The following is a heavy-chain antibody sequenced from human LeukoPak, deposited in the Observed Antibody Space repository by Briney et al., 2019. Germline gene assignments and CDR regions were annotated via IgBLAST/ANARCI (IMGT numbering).Heavy chain of an antibody. CDR2: INSDGSST. V-gene: IGHV3-74*01. CDR1: GFTFSSYW. Sequence: PGGSLRLSCAASGFTFSSYWMHWVRQAPGKGLVWVSRINSDGSSTSYADSVKGRFTISRDNAKNTLYLQMNSLRAEDTAVYYCAKDIAAAVFDYWGQGTLVTVSS. CDR3: AKDIAAAVFDY. J-gene: IGHJ4*02. D-gene: IGHD6-13*01.